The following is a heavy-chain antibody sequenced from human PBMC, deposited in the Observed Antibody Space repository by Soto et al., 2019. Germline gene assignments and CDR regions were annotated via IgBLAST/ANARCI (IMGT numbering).Heavy chain of an antibody. Sequence: RLSCAVSGFTFSSYAMHWVRQAPGKGLEWVAVISFDGSNKYYADSVKGRFTISRDNSKSTLYLQMNSLRAEDTAVYYCARALMTYYHDYWGQGTLVTVSS. CDR1: GFTFSSYA. J-gene: IGHJ4*02. D-gene: IGHD3-10*01. V-gene: IGHV3-30-3*01. CDR2: ISFDGSNK. CDR3: ARALMTYYHDY.